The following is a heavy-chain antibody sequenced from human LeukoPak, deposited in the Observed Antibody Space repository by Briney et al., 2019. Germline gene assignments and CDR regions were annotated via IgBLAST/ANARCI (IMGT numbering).Heavy chain of an antibody. CDR1: GFTFSGSA. V-gene: IGHV3-73*01. CDR2: IRSKANSYAT. J-gene: IGHJ5*02. CDR3: TRLGSSGWYNWFAP. Sequence: GGSLRLSCAASGFTFSGSAMHWVRQASGKGLEWVCRIRSKANSYATAYAASVKGRFTISRDDSKNTAYLQMNSLKTEDTAVYYCTRLGSSGWYNWFAPWGQGTLVTVSS. D-gene: IGHD6-19*01.